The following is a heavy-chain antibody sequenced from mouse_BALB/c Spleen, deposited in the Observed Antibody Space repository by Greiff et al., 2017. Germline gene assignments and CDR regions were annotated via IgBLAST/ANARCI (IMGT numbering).Heavy chain of an antibody. CDR2: ILPGSGST. V-gene: IGHV1-9*01. CDR1: GYTFSSYW. Sequence: QVQLQQSGAELMKPGASVKISCKATGYTFSSYWIEWVKQRPGHGLEWIGEILPGSGSTNYNEKFKCKATFTADTSSNTAYMQLSSLTSEDSAVYYSARDLDYYDYWGQGTTLTVSA. J-gene: IGHJ2*01. CDR3: ARDLDYYDY.